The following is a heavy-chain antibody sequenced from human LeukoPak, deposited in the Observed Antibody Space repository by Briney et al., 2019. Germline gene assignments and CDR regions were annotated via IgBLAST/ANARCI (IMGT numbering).Heavy chain of an antibody. J-gene: IGHJ4*02. D-gene: IGHD2-21*01. CDR2: IYENGGTT. CDR3: AKDFRIGYSAHFDY. Sequence: GGSLRLSCVGSGFTFRSHVMSWVRQAPEKGLEFVSGIYENGGTTYYADSVKGRFSISRDNSKNTLYLQMDSLRGEDTAVYYCAKDFRIGYSAHFDYWGQGALVTVSS. V-gene: IGHV3-23*01. CDR1: GFTFRSHV.